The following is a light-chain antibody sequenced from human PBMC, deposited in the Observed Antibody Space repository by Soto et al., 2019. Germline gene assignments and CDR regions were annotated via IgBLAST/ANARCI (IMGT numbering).Light chain of an antibody. V-gene: IGKV3-15*01. CDR2: VAS. J-gene: IGKJ2*01. Sequence: EIVMTQSPATLSVSPGESATLSCMASQSVSSNLAWYQQKPGQAPRLLIYVASTSATGIPARFSGRGSATEFTLTFSNLQSEDSEVYHDQQCNDWPHTFGQGTKLEI. CDR3: QQCNDWPHT. CDR1: QSVSSN.